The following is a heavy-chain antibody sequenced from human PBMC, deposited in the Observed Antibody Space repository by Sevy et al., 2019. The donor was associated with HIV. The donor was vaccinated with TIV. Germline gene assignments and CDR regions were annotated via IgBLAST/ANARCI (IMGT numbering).Heavy chain of an antibody. Sequence: GGSLRLSCAASGFTFSSYAMSWVRQAPGKGLEWVSTIRGSGGSTYYADSVKGRFTISRDNSKNTLYFQMNSLRAEDTAVYYSHGDYDSSQLASYYYYGMDVWGQWTTVTVSS. J-gene: IGHJ6*02. D-gene: IGHD3-22*01. V-gene: IGHV3-23*01. CDR2: IRGSGGST. CDR1: GFTFSSYA. CDR3: HGDYDSSQLASYYYYGMDV.